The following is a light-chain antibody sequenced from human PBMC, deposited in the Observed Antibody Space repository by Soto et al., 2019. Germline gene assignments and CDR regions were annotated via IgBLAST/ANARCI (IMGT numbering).Light chain of an antibody. CDR2: GAS. Sequence: EIVLTQSPGTLSLSPGERATLSCRASQSVSSIYLAWYQQKPGQAPRLLIYGASSRATGIPDRFSGSGSGTDFTLTISSLEPEDFAVYYCQQYGGSPQTFGQGTKV. CDR1: QSVSSIY. J-gene: IGKJ1*01. CDR3: QQYGGSPQT. V-gene: IGKV3-20*01.